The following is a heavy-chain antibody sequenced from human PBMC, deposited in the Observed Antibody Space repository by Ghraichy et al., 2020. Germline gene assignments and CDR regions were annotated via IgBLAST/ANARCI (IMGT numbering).Heavy chain of an antibody. CDR1: GYTFTSYG. J-gene: IGHJ1*01. Sequence: ASVKVSCKASGYTFTSYGISWVRQAPGQGLEWMGWISAYNGNTNYAQKLQGRVTMTTDTSTSTAYMELRSLRSDDTAVYYCARGPPWWCTGGVCYLGVGAAGSSTEYFQHWGQGTLVTVSS. CDR2: ISAYNGNT. CDR3: ARGPPWWCTGGVCYLGVGAAGSSTEYFQH. V-gene: IGHV1-18*01. D-gene: IGHD2-8*02.